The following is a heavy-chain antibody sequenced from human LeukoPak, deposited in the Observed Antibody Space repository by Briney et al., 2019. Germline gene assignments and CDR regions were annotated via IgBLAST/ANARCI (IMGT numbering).Heavy chain of an antibody. J-gene: IGHJ5*02. V-gene: IGHV1-2*02. Sequence: ASVKVSCKASGYTFTDYYINWVRQAPGQGLEWMGWINPNSGGTIYAQKFQGRVTMTRDTSISTVYMELSRLRSDDTAVYYCARAPPITRGPFDPWGQGTLVTVSS. CDR1: GYTFTDYY. D-gene: IGHD3-10*01. CDR2: INPNSGGT. CDR3: ARAPPITRGPFDP.